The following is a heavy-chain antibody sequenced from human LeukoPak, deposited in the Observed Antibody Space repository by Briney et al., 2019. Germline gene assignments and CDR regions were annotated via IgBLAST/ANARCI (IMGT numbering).Heavy chain of an antibody. CDR2: INTNTGNP. CDR3: AREGGGSSWYGNWFDP. D-gene: IGHD6-13*01. V-gene: IGHV7-4-1*02. J-gene: IGHJ5*02. CDR1: GYTFTNFG. Sequence: GASVKVSCKASGYTFTNFGINWVRQAPGQGLEWVGWINTNTGNPSYVQGFAGRFVFSLDTSVNTAYLQINSLKVEDTAVYYCAREGGGSSWYGNWFDPWGQGTLVTVSS.